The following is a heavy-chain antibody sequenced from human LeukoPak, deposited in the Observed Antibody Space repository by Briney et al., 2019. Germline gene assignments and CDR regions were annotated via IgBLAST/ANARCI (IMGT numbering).Heavy chain of an antibody. J-gene: IGHJ4*02. Sequence: ASVKVSCKASGGTFSSYAISWVRQAPGQGLGWMGGIIPIFGTANYAQKFQGRVTITADESTSTAYMELSSLRSEDTAVYYCARGRGDYYFDYWGQGTLVTVSS. D-gene: IGHD7-27*01. V-gene: IGHV1-69*01. CDR2: IIPIFGTA. CDR3: ARGRGDYYFDY. CDR1: GGTFSSYA.